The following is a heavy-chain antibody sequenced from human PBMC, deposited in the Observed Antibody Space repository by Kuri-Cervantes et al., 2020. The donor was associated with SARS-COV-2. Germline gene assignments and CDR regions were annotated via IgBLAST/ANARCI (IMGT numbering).Heavy chain of an antibody. J-gene: IGHJ3*02. D-gene: IGHD3-9*01. CDR1: GGSISSYY. V-gene: IGHV4-4*07. Sequence: ESLKISCTVSGGSISSYYWSWIRQPAGKGLEWIGRIYTSGSTNYNPSLKSRVTMSVDTSKNQFSLKLSSVTAADTAVYYCARGGFLTGYRGTRGAFDIWGQGTMVTVSS. CDR2: IYTSGST. CDR3: ARGGFLTGYRGTRGAFDI.